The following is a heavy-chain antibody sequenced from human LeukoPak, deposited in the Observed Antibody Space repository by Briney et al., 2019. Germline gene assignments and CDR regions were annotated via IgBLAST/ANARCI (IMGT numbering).Heavy chain of an antibody. D-gene: IGHD3-3*01. CDR2: IYHSGST. CDR3: ARHRYDFWSGWRFRNWFDP. Sequence: PSETLSLTCAVSGYSISSGYYWGWIRQPPGKGLEWIGIIYHSGSTYYNPSLKSRVTISVDTSKNQFSLKLSSVTAADTAVYYCARHRYDFWSGWRFRNWFDPWGQGTLVTVSS. V-gene: IGHV4-38-2*01. J-gene: IGHJ5*02. CDR1: GYSISSGYY.